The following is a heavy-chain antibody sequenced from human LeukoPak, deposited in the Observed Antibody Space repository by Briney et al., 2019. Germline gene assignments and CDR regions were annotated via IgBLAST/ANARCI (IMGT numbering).Heavy chain of an antibody. CDR1: GFTFSIYA. J-gene: IGHJ3*02. V-gene: IGHV3-23*01. CDR2: IRSTTSST. CDR3: ARDGRYSNDALDI. Sequence: PGVSLRLSCAASGFTFSIYAMHWVRQAPGKGLEWVSTIRSTTSSTSYADSVKGRFTISRDNSKRTLYLQMNSLRAEDTAVYYCARDGRYSNDALDIWGQGTMVTVSS. D-gene: IGHD1-26*01.